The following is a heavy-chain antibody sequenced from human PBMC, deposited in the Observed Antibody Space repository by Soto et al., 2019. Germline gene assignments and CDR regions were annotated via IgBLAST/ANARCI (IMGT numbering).Heavy chain of an antibody. V-gene: IGHV3-23*01. CDR2: IFTSGST. Sequence: EVQLLESGGGLVQPGGSLRLSCSASGFTLSSYSMMWIRLTPEKGLEWVSAIFTSGSTYSADSVTGRFFISRDNSRNMVFLQMNSLRVDDTAVYFCARDRHPGGIWTFDYWGQGTLVTVSS. CDR1: GFTLSSYS. CDR3: ARDRHPGGIWTFDY. J-gene: IGHJ4*02. D-gene: IGHD3-9*01.